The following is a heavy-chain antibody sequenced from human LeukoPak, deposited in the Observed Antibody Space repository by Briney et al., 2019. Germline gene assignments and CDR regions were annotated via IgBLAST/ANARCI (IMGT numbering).Heavy chain of an antibody. V-gene: IGHV4-34*01. D-gene: IGHD3-3*01. J-gene: IGHJ4*02. CDR1: GGSFSGYY. Sequence: SETLSLTCAVYGGSFSGYYWSWIRQPPGEGLEWIGEVNYSGNTNYNPSLKSRVTISIDTSKNQFSLKLSSVTAADTAVYYCARGVRFLAYWGQGTLVTVSS. CDR3: ARGVRFLAY. CDR2: VNYSGNT.